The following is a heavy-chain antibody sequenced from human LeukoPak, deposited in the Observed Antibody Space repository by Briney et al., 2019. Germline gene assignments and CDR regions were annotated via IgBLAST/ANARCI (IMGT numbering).Heavy chain of an antibody. V-gene: IGHV1-69*01. CDR2: IIPIFGTA. J-gene: IGHJ4*02. Sequence: SVKVSCKASGGTFSSYAISWVRQAPGQGLEWMGGIIPIFGTANYAQKFQGRVTITADESTSTAYMELSSLRCEDTAVYYCARVGYYYDSSGFYFDYWGQGSLVTVSS. CDR3: ARVGYYYDSSGFYFDY. D-gene: IGHD3-22*01. CDR1: GGTFSSYA.